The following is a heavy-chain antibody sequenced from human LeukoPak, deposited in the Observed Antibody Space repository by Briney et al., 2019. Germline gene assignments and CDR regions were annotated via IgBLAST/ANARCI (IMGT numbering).Heavy chain of an antibody. Sequence: HGASLQISCKGSGSSFTSYWIGWVRQLPGKGLEWMGIIYPGDSDTRYSPSFQGQVTISADKSISTAYLQWSSLKASDTAMYYCARRVDSAFDIWGQGTMVTVSS. CDR2: IYPGDSDT. V-gene: IGHV5-51*01. CDR1: GSSFTSYW. J-gene: IGHJ3*02. CDR3: ARRVDSAFDI.